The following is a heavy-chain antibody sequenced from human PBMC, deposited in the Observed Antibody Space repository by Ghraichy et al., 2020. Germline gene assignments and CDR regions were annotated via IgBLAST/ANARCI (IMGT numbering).Heavy chain of an antibody. V-gene: IGHV3-48*02. CDR1: GFTFSSYS. J-gene: IGHJ6*02. Sequence: GGSLRLSCAASGFTFSSYSMNWVRQAPGKGLEWVSYISSSSSTIYYADSVKGRFTISRDNAKNSLYLQMNSLRDEDTAVYYCATEWGGYSLSYYYYYGMDVWGQGTTVTVSS. D-gene: IGHD5-18*01. CDR3: ATEWGGYSLSYYYYYGMDV. CDR2: ISSSSSTI.